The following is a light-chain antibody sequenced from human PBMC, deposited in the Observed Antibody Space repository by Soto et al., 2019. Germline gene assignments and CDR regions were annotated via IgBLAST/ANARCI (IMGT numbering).Light chain of an antibody. V-gene: IGLV2-14*01. Sequence: QSALTQPASVSGSAGQSITISCTGTSSDVGGYNYVSWYQQHPRKAPKLMIYEVSNRPSGVSNRFSGSKSGNTASLTISGLQAEDEADYYCSSYTSSSTLEVFGGGTKLTVL. CDR3: SSYTSSSTLEV. J-gene: IGLJ2*01. CDR2: EVS. CDR1: SSDVGGYNY.